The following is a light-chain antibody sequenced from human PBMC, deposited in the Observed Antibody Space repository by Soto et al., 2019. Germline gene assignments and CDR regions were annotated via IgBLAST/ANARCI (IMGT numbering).Light chain of an antibody. CDR1: QIISIY. J-gene: IGKJ1*01. CDR2: AAS. Sequence: DIQMTPSPSSLSASVGDRVTITCRASQIISIYLNWYQQKPGKAPKLLIYAASSMQSGVPSRFSGSGPETDFTLTISSLQTDDSATYYRQETFSPLWTFGEGTKVEV. V-gene: IGKV1-39*01. CDR3: QETFSPLWT.